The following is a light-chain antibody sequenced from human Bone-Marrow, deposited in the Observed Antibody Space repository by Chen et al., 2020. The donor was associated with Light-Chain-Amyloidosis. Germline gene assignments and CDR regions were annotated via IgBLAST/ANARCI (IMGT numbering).Light chain of an antibody. CDR2: DDS. V-gene: IGLV3-21*02. CDR3: QVWDRSSDRPV. Sequence: YVLTQPSSVSVGPGQTATIACGGNNIGSTSVHWSQQTPGQAPLLVVYDDSDRPSGIPERLSGSNSGNTATLTISRGEAGEESDYYCQVWDRSSDRPVFGGGTKLPV. CDR1: NIGSTS. J-gene: IGLJ3*02.